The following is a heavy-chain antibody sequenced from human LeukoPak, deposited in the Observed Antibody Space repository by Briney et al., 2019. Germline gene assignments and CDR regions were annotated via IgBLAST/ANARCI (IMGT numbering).Heavy chain of an antibody. CDR1: GGTFSSYA. CDR2: IIPIFGTA. CDR3: AGSIWFGEFNAEVVFDY. D-gene: IGHD3-10*01. Sequence: SVKVSCKASGGTFSSYAISWVRQAPGQGLEWMGGIIPIFGTANYAQKFQGRVTITTDVSTSTAYMELSSLRSEDTAVYYCAGSIWFGEFNAEVVFDYWGQGTLVTVSS. V-gene: IGHV1-69*05. J-gene: IGHJ4*02.